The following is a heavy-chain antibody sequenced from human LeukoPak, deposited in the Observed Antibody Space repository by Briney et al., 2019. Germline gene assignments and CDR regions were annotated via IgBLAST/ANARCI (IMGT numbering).Heavy chain of an antibody. D-gene: IGHD1-1*01. CDR2: IKQDGSEK. V-gene: IGHV3-7*01. J-gene: IGHJ4*02. CDR3: ARGTWPDY. Sequence: GGSLRLSCAASGFTFSTYWTSWVRQAPGKGLEWVANIKQDGSEKYYVDSVKGRFTISRDNAKNSLYLQMNSLRAEDTAVYFCARGTWPDYWGQGTLVTVSS. CDR1: GFTFSTYW.